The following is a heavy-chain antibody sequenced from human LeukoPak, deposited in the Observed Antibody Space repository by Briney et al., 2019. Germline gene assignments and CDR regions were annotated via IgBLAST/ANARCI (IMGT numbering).Heavy chain of an antibody. CDR3: ARGLYYDTNGYPALQY. CDR1: GYTFTNYG. V-gene: IGHV1-18*01. D-gene: IGHD3-22*01. CDR2: ISAYNGNT. J-gene: IGHJ4*02. Sequence: ASVTVSFTPSGYTFTNYGFTWVRQAPGQGIEWMGWISAYNGNTNYARKLQGRVTMTADTSTSTAYMELRSLRSDDTAVYHCARGLYYDTNGYPALQYWGQGTLVTVSS.